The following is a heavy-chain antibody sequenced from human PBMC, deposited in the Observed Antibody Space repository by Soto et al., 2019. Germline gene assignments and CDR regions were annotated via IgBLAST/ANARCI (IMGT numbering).Heavy chain of an antibody. V-gene: IGHV4-4*07. J-gene: IGHJ4*02. CDR1: GGSISSYY. CDR3: ARALASAAGLYFDF. D-gene: IGHD6-13*01. Sequence: PSETLSLTCTVSGGSISSYYWSWIRQPAGKGMEWIGRIHTTDGTNYNPSLKSRVTMTIDTSNSQFSLKLSSLTAADTAVYYCARALASAAGLYFDFWGQGTLVTVSS. CDR2: IHTTDGT.